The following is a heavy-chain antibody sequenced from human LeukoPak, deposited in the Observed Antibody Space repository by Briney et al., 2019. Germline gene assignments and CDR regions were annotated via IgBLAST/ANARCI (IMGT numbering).Heavy chain of an antibody. J-gene: IGHJ4*02. V-gene: IGHV5-51*01. D-gene: IGHD2-15*01. Sequence: GESLKISCKGSGHSFTNYWIAWVRQMPGKGLELMGSIFPFDSDTRYSPSFQGQVTFSADKSINTAFLQWSSLRASDTAMYYCARHRLEVDFFDYWGQGTVVIVSS. CDR2: IFPFDSDT. CDR3: ARHRLEVDFFDY. CDR1: GHSFTNYW.